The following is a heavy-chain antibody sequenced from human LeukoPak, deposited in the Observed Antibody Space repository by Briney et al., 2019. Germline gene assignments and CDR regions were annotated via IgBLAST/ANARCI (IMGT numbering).Heavy chain of an antibody. J-gene: IGHJ6*03. CDR1: GGSISSGGYY. D-gene: IGHD3-3*01. CDR3: ARGLYYDFWSGHFYYYYYMDV. V-gene: IGHV4-30-2*01. CDR2: IYHSGST. Sequence: PSETLSLTCTVSGGSISSGGYYWSWIRQPPGKGLEWIGYIYHSGSTYYNPSLKSRVTISVDRSKNQFSLKLSSVTAADTAVYYCARGLYYDFWSGHFYYYYYMDVWGKGTTVTVSS.